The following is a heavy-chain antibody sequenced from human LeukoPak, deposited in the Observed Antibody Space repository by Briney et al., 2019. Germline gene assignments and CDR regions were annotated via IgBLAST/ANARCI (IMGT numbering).Heavy chain of an antibody. J-gene: IGHJ4*02. CDR2: INPNSGGT. CDR1: GYTFTGYY. CDR3: ARSTWVRKNIDY. D-gene: IGHD1-26*01. V-gene: IGHV1-2*02. Sequence: ASVKVSCKASGYTFTGYYMHWVRQAPGQGLEWMGWINPNSGGTNYAQKFQGRVTMTRDTSISTAYMELSRLRSDDTAVYYCARSTWVRKNIDYWGQGTLVTVSS.